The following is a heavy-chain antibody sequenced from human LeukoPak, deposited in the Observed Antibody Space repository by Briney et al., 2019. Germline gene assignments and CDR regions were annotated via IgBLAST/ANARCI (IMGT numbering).Heavy chain of an antibody. V-gene: IGHV3-53*04. Sequence: GGSLRLSCAASGFTVSSNYMSWVRQAPGKGLEWVSVIYSGGSTCYADSVKGRFTISRHNSKNTLYLQMNSLRAEDTAVYYCARDGDYYDSSGSPRGAFHIWGQGTMVTVSS. J-gene: IGHJ3*02. CDR3: ARDGDYYDSSGSPRGAFHI. CDR1: GFTVSSNY. D-gene: IGHD3-22*01. CDR2: IYSGGST.